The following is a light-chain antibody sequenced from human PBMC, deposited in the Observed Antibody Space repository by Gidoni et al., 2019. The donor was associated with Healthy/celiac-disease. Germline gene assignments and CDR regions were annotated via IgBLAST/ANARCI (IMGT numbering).Light chain of an antibody. V-gene: IGKV3-11*01. Sequence: EIVLTQSPATLSLSPGDRATLSCRAIQSVSSYFAWYQQTPGQAPRLLIYDASNRATGIPARFSGSGSGTDFTRTSSSLEPEDFAVYYCQQRSNWPPLTFGGGTKVEIK. J-gene: IGKJ4*01. CDR3: QQRSNWPPLT. CDR1: QSVSSY. CDR2: DAS.